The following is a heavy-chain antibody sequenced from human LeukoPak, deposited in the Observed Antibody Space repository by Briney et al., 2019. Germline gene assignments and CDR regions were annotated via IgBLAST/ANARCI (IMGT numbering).Heavy chain of an antibody. Sequence: ASVKVSCKASGYSFTTFAMNWVRQAPGQGLEWMGWINTNTGNPTYAQGFTGRFVFSLDTSVSTAYLQISSLKAEDTAVYYCARTSSSWYPAYWFDPWGQGTLVTVSS. CDR1: GYSFTTFA. CDR2: INTNTGNP. V-gene: IGHV7-4-1*02. D-gene: IGHD6-13*01. CDR3: ARTSSSWYPAYWFDP. J-gene: IGHJ5*02.